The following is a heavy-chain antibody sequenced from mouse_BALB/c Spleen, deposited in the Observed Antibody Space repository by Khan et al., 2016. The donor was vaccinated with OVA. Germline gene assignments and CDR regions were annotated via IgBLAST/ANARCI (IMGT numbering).Heavy chain of an antibody. D-gene: IGHD2-2*01. CDR3: ARVGYGSFAY. Sequence: QVQLKQSGAELAKPGASVKMSCKASGYTFTDYWIHWVKKRPGQGLEWIGYINPSTGYTEYNHKFKDKATLTADKSSSTAYMQLSSLTSEDSAVYYCARVGYGSFAYWGQGTLVTVSA. CDR2: INPSTGYT. CDR1: GYTFTDYW. V-gene: IGHV1-7*01. J-gene: IGHJ3*01.